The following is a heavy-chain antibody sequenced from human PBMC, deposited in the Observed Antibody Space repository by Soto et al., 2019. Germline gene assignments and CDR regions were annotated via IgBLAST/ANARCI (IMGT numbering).Heavy chain of an antibody. CDR2: MNPNSGNT. J-gene: IGHJ6*02. CDR3: ARGEAAAATYGMDV. V-gene: IGHV1-8*01. CDR1: GYTFTSYD. D-gene: IGHD6-13*01. Sequence: ASVKVSCKASGYTFTSYDINWVRQATGQGLEWMGWMNPNSGNTGYAQKFQGRVTMTRNTSISTAYMELSSLRSEDTAVYYCARGEAAAATYGMDVWGQGTTVTVSS.